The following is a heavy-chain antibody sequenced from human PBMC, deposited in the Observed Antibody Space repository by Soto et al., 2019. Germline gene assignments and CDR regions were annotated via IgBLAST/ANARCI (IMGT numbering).Heavy chain of an antibody. D-gene: IGHD1-26*01. CDR3: ARVGLGAFDAFDV. CDR2: INSDGSSR. CDR1: GFTFSGYW. Sequence: GGSLRLSCAASGFTFSGYWTHWVRQVPGKGLVWVSRINSDGSSRSYADSVKGRFTISRDNAKNTLHLQMNSLRAEDTAAYYCARVGLGAFDAFDVWGQGTLVTVSS. V-gene: IGHV3-74*01. J-gene: IGHJ3*01.